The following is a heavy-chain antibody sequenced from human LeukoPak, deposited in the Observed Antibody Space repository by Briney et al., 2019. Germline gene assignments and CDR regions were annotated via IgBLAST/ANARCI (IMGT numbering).Heavy chain of an antibody. CDR1: GGSFSGYY. V-gene: IGHV4-34*01. Sequence: SETLSLTCAVYGGSFSGYYWSWIRQPPGKGLEWIGEINHSGSTNYNPSLKSRVTISVDTSKNQFSLKLSSVTAADTAVYYCAREIPYSGSWSNFDYWGQGTLVTVSS. CDR3: AREIPYSGSWSNFDY. CDR2: INHSGST. J-gene: IGHJ4*02. D-gene: IGHD6-13*01.